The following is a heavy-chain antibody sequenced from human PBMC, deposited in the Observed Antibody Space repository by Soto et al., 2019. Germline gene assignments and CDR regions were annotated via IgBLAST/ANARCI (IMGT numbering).Heavy chain of an antibody. J-gene: IGHJ5*02. CDR2: INHSGST. Sequence: KASETLSLTCAVYGGSFSGYYWSWIRQPPGKGLEWIGEINHSGSTNYNPSLKSRVTISVDTSKNQFSLKLSSVTAADTAVYYCARGIAAGGYCSSTSCYASWFDPWGQGTLVTVSS. D-gene: IGHD2-2*03. CDR1: GGSFSGYY. V-gene: IGHV4-34*01. CDR3: ARGIAAGGYCSSTSCYASWFDP.